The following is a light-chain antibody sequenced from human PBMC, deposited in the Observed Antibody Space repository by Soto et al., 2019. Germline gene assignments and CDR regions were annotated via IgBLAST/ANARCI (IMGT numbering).Light chain of an antibody. CDR2: LNSDGSH. J-gene: IGLJ2*01. CDR1: SGHSSYA. Sequence: QLVLTQSPSASASLGASVKLTCTLSSGHSSYAIAWHQQQPEKGPRYLMKLNSDGSHSKGDGIPDRFSGSSSGAERYLTISSLQSEDAADYYCQTWGTGILVFGGGTKLTVL. V-gene: IGLV4-69*01. CDR3: QTWGTGILV.